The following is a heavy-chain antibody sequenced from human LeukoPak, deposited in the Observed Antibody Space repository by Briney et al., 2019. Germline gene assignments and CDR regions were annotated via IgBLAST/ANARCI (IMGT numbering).Heavy chain of an antibody. CDR3: ETTLAAAGETFDY. CDR2: IKQDGSEK. J-gene: IGHJ4*02. V-gene: IGHV3-7*01. Sequence: GGSLRLSCAASGFTFSSYWMSWVRQAPGKGLEWVANIKQDGSEKYYADSVKGRFTISRDNAKNSLYLQMNSLRAEDTAVYYCETTLAAAGETFDYWGQGTLVTVSS. D-gene: IGHD6-13*01. CDR1: GFTFSSYW.